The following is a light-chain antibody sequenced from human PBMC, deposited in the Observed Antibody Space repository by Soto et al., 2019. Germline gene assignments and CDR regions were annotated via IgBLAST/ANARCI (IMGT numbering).Light chain of an antibody. CDR1: QSVSSSY. V-gene: IGKV3-20*01. J-gene: IGKJ4*01. Sequence: EIVLTQSPRTLSLSPGERATLSCRASQSVSSSYLAWYQQKPGQAPRLLIYGASSRATGIPDRFSGSGSGTDFTLTISRLEPEDFAVYYCQQYGSSPQLTFGGGTKVDIK. CDR2: GAS. CDR3: QQYGSSPQLT.